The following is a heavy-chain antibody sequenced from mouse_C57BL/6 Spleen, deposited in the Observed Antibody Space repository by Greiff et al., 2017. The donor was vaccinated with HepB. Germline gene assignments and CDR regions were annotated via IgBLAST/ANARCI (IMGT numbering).Heavy chain of an antibody. CDR1: GFTFSSYA. Sequence: EVKVVESGEGLVKPGGSLKLSCAASGFTFSSYAMSWVRQTPEKRLEWVAYISSGGDYIYYADTVKGRFTISRDNARNTLYLEMSSLRSEDTAMYYCARDWSYYAMDYWGQGTSVTVSS. V-gene: IGHV5S21*01. D-gene: IGHD4-1*01. CDR3: ARDWSYYAMDY. J-gene: IGHJ4*01. CDR2: ISSGGDYI.